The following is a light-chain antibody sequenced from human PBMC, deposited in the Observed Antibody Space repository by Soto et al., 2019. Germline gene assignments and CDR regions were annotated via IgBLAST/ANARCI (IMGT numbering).Light chain of an antibody. V-gene: IGLV1-40*01. J-gene: IGLJ3*02. CDR1: SSNIGAGYD. CDR2: GNN. Sequence: QAVVTQPPSVSGAPGQSVTISCTGSSSNIGAGYDVHWYQQLPGTAPKLLIYGNNNRPSGVPDRFSGSKSGTSASLAITGLQAEDEADYYCQSYDSSLSGYWVFGGGTKLTVL. CDR3: QSYDSSLSGYWV.